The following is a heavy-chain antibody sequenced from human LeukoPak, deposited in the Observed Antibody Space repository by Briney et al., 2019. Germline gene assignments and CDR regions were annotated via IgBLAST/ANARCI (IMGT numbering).Heavy chain of an antibody. J-gene: IGHJ4*02. Sequence: GGSLRLSCAASGFKFDDYVMNWVRQAPGKGLEWVSGLNGNGDSTGSADSVKGRFTISRDNAKNTLYLQMNSLRAEDTAVYYCAKTYGDYEDYWGQGTLVTVSS. V-gene: IGHV3-20*04. CDR3: AKTYGDYEDY. CDR1: GFKFDDYV. D-gene: IGHD4-17*01. CDR2: LNGNGDST.